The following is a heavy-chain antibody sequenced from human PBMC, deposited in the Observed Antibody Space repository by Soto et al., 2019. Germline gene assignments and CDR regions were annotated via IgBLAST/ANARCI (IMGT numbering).Heavy chain of an antibody. J-gene: IGHJ6*02. CDR2: SKSKTDGGTT. CDR3: TTSGSYHPEAYYYYYGMDV. D-gene: IGHD3-10*01. CDR1: GFTFSNAW. V-gene: IGHV3-15*07. Sequence: EVQLVESGGGLVKPGGSLRLSCAASGFTFSNAWMNWVRQAPGKGLEWVGRSKSKTDGGTTDYAAPVKGRFTISRDDSKNTLYLQMNSLKTEDTAVYYCTTSGSYHPEAYYYYYGMDVWGQGTTVTVSS.